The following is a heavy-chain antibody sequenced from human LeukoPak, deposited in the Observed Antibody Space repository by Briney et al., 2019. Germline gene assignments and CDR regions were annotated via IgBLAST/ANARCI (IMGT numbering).Heavy chain of an antibody. Sequence: PGRSLRLSCAASAFTFSTYAMHWVRQAPGKGLEWVAVISNDGGDKYYADSVRGRFTISRDNSKNTLSLQMNSLRTEDTAVYYCARDSAITIFFSPLMDVWGQGTTVTVSS. CDR1: AFTFSTYA. CDR3: ARDSAITIFFSPLMDV. J-gene: IGHJ6*02. D-gene: IGHD3-9*01. V-gene: IGHV3-30-3*01. CDR2: ISNDGGDK.